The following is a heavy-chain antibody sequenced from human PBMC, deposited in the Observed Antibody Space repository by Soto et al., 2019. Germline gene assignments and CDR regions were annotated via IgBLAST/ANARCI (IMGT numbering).Heavy chain of an antibody. CDR3: ARLGTLDYIMRGHFDS. Sequence: PSETLSLTCAVSGGSFTSNNWWTWVRQPPGQGLEWIGEIYRTGSTNYNPSLKSRVTISLDKSENQFSLKVTSLTAADTAVYYCARLGTLDYIMRGHFDSWGQGTLV. CDR1: GGSFTSNNW. J-gene: IGHJ4*02. D-gene: IGHD4-4*01. CDR2: IYRTGST. V-gene: IGHV4-4*02.